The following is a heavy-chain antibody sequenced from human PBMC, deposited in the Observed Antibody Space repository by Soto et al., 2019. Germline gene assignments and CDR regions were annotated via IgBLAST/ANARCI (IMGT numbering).Heavy chain of an antibody. D-gene: IGHD3-22*01. V-gene: IGHV1-69*12. J-gene: IGHJ4*02. CDR2: IIPIFGTA. CDR3: GRPGESSGYFRGFDY. Sequence: QVQLVQSGAEVKKPGSSVKVSCKASGGTFSSHGISWVRQAPGQGLEWMGGIIPIFGTANYAQKFQGRVTITADESTSTAYMELSTRRSEDTAVYYCGRPGESSGYFRGFDYWGQGTLVTVSS. CDR1: GGTFSSHG.